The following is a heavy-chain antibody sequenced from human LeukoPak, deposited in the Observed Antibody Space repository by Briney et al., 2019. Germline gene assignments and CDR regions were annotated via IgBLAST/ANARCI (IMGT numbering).Heavy chain of an antibody. J-gene: IGHJ3*02. CDR1: GGSISNSGYF. V-gene: IGHV4-31*03. Sequence: SSETLSLTCTVSGGSISNSGYFWSWIRQHPGKGLEWIGYIYYSGNTYYNPSLKSRVTISVDTSKNQFSLKLSSVTAADTAVYYCAKDYYDSSGYYNDAFDMWGQGTMVTVSS. CDR2: IYYSGNT. CDR3: AKDYYDSSGYYNDAFDM. D-gene: IGHD3-22*01.